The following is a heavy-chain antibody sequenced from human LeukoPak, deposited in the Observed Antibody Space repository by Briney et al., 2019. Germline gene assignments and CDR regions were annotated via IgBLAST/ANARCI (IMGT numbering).Heavy chain of an antibody. CDR2: IYYSGST. Sequence: PSETLSLTCTVSGGSISSYYWSWIRQPPGKGLEWIGYIYYSGSTNYNPSLKSRVTISIDTSKNQFSLKLRSVTAADTAIYYCAGQGYDILTGYIDAFDIWGQGTMVTVSS. CDR3: AGQGYDILTGYIDAFDI. D-gene: IGHD3-9*01. J-gene: IGHJ3*02. V-gene: IGHV4-59*08. CDR1: GGSISSYY.